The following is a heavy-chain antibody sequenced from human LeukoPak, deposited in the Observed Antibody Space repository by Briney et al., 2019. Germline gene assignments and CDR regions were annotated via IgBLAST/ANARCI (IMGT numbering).Heavy chain of an antibody. Sequence: PSETLSLICTVSGGSISSSSYYWGWIRQPPGKGLEWIGSIYYSGSTYYNPSLKSRVTISVDTSKNQFSLKLSSVTAADTAVYYCARHTYSSSWLYFDYWGQGTLVTVSS. CDR1: GGSISSSSYY. V-gene: IGHV4-39*01. CDR3: ARHTYSSSWLYFDY. J-gene: IGHJ4*02. CDR2: IYYSGST. D-gene: IGHD6-13*01.